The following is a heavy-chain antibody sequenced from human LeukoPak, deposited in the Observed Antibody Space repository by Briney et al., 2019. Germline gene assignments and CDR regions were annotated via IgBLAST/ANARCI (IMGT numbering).Heavy chain of an antibody. J-gene: IGHJ4*02. CDR1: GGSFSGYY. CDR2: IHHSGST. Sequence: PSETLSLTCAVYGGSFSGYYWSWIRQPPGKGLEWIGEIHHSGSTNYNPSLKSRVTISVDTSKNQSSLKLSSVTGADTAVYYCARGYLSGSCYSDWGQGTLVTVSS. CDR3: ARGYLSGSCYSD. V-gene: IGHV4-34*01. D-gene: IGHD2-15*01.